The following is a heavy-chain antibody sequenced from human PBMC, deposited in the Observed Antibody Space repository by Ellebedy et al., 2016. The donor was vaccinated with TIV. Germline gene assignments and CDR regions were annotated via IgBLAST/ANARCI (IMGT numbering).Heavy chain of an antibody. J-gene: IGHJ3*02. CDR1: GGTFSSYA. D-gene: IGHD1-26*01. CDR3: ARGSGSYLGVHDAFDI. CDR2: ISAYNGNT. Sequence: ASVKVSCXASGGTFSSYAISWVRQAPGQGLEWMGWISAYNGNTNYAQKLQGRVTMTTDTSTSTAYMELRSLRSDDTAVYYCARGSGSYLGVHDAFDIWGQGTMVTVSS. V-gene: IGHV1-18*01.